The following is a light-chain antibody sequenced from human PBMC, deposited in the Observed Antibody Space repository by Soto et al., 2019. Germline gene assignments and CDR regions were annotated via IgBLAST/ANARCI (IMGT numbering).Light chain of an antibody. Sequence: EIVLTQSPGTLSLSPGERATLSCRASQSVTSSHLAWYQQKPGQAPRLLIYGAFNRATGIPDRFSGSGSGTDFTLTISRLEPEDFAVYYCQQYGSSPQTLGQGTKVDIK. V-gene: IGKV3-20*01. CDR1: QSVTSSH. J-gene: IGKJ1*01. CDR3: QQYGSSPQT. CDR2: GAF.